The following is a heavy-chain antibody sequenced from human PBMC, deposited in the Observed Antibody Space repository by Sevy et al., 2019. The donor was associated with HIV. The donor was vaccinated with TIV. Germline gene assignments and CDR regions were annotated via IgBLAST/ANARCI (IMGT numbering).Heavy chain of an antibody. J-gene: IGHJ1*01. V-gene: IGHV3-30-3*01. CDR2: ISFDGSNE. CDR3: ALERLSSAVAEYFHN. D-gene: IGHD1-1*01. Sequence: GGSLRLSCAASGFTFNFFSMHWVRQAPGKELEWAATISFDGSNEHCADSVKGRFTISRDNSKNSLFLQMNSLRADDSAVYYCALERLSSAVAEYFHNWGQGTLVTVSS. CDR1: GFTFNFFS.